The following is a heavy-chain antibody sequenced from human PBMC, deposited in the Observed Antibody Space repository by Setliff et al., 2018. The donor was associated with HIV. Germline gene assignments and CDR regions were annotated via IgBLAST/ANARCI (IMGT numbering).Heavy chain of an antibody. V-gene: IGHV4-34*01. D-gene: IGHD4-17*01. CDR3: ARRIYGNNPYFDY. Sequence: SETLSLTCAVSGGSFSGYYWSWIRQPPGKGLEWIGEINHSGSTNYNPSLKSRVTISVDTSQNQFSLKLSSVTAADTAIYYCARRIYGNNPYFDYWSQGTLVTVSS. CDR1: GGSFSGYY. J-gene: IGHJ4*02. CDR2: INHSGST.